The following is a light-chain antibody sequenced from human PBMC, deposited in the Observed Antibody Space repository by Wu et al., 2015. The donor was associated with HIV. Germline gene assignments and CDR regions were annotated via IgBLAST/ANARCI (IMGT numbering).Light chain of an antibody. CDR1: QSVRSY. Sequence: EIVLTQSPATLSLSPGERATLSCRASQSVRSYLAWYQQKPGQAPRLLIYDASKRATGFPARFSGSGSGTDFTLTITSLEAEDSAVYYCQQRSNWPRTFGQGTKVEIK. V-gene: IGKV3-11*01. J-gene: IGKJ1*01. CDR2: DAS. CDR3: QQRSNWPRT.